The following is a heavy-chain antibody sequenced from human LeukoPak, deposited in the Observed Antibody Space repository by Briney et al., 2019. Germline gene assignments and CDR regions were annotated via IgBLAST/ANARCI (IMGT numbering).Heavy chain of an antibody. J-gene: IGHJ3*02. CDR1: GFTFSSYS. D-gene: IGHD3-9*01. Sequence: PGGSLRLSCAASGFTFSSYSMNWVRQAPGKGLEWVSSISSSSSYIYYADSVKGRSTISRDNAKNSLYLQMNSLRAEDTAVYYCARGSRQTYYDILTGYYIRYDAFDIWGQGTMVTVSS. V-gene: IGHV3-21*01. CDR3: ARGSRQTYYDILTGYYIRYDAFDI. CDR2: ISSSSSYI.